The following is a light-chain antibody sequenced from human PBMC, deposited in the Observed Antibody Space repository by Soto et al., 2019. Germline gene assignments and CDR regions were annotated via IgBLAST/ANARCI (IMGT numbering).Light chain of an antibody. CDR1: QSVLYSSNNKNY. Sequence: DIVMTQSPDSLAVSLGERATINCKSSQSVLYSSNNKNYLAWYQQKPGQPPKLLIYWASTRESGVPDRLSGSGSGTDFTLTISSLQAEDVAVYYCQQYNSIPRTFGQGTKVEIK. CDR2: WAS. V-gene: IGKV4-1*01. CDR3: QQYNSIPRT. J-gene: IGKJ1*01.